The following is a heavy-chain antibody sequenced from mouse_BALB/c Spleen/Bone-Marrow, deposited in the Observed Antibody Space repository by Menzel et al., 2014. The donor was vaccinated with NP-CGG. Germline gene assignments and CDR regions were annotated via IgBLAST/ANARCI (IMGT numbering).Heavy chain of an antibody. J-gene: IGHJ4*01. V-gene: IGHV2-6-7*01. CDR3: ARDRGYDSYYAMDY. D-gene: IGHD2-2*01. Sequence: VMLVESGPGLVAPSQSLSITCTVSGFSLTGYGVNWVRQPPGKGLEWLGMIWGDGSTDYNSALKSRLSISKDSSKSQVFLKMNSLQTDDTARYYCARDRGYDSYYAMDYWGQGTSVTVSS. CDR1: GFSLTGYG. CDR2: IWGDGST.